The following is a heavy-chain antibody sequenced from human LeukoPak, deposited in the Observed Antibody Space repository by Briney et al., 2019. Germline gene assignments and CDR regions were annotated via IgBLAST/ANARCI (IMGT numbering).Heavy chain of an antibody. J-gene: IGHJ6*04. Sequence: GASVKVSCKASGYTFTSYYMHWVRQAPGQGLEWMGIINPSGGSTSYAQKFQGRVTMTRDTSTSTVYMELSSLRSEDTAVYYCARGSLTMVRGVINFYYYGMDVWGKGTTVTVSS. CDR2: INPSGGST. D-gene: IGHD3-10*01. CDR3: ARGSLTMVRGVINFYYYGMDV. V-gene: IGHV1-46*01. CDR1: GYTFTSYY.